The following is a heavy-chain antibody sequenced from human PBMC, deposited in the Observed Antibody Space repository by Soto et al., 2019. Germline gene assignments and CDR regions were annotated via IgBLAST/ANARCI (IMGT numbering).Heavy chain of an antibody. Sequence: QVQLVQSGAEVKKPGASVKVSCKASGYTFTSYGISWVRQAPGQGLEWMGWISGYNGNTNYAQRLQGRVTMTTDTSTSTAYMELRSLRSDDTAVYYCARDRANPIDIVTGFKYWGQGALVTVSS. CDR3: ARDRANPIDIVTGFKY. CDR1: GYTFTSYG. J-gene: IGHJ4*02. V-gene: IGHV1-18*01. D-gene: IGHD3-9*01. CDR2: ISGYNGNT.